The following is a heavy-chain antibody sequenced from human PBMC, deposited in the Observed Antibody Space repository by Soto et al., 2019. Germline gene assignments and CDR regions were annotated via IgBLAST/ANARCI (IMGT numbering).Heavy chain of an antibody. CDR2: IGAGDGAT. J-gene: IGHJ4*02. D-gene: IGHD3-16*01. CDR3: ARDLPDDPECFFDH. Sequence: QVQLEQSGAEVKTPGASVRVSCKASGYIFTNYMIHWVRQAPGQGLEWMGWIGAGDGATDYSQKFRDRVTITMDTSTSTVHMDLSSLTSEDTSLYYCARDLPDDPECFFDHWGQGTLVTVSS. V-gene: IGHV1-3*01. CDR1: GYIFTNYM.